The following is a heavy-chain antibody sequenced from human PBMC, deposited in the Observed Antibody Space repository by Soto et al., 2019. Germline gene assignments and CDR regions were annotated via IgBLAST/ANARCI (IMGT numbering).Heavy chain of an antibody. CDR1: GYPFTSNA. J-gene: IGHJ6*02. V-gene: IGHV1-69*01. D-gene: IGHD3-16*01. Sequence: QVQLVQSGTEVKEPGSSVKVSCMASGYPFTSNAISWVRQAPGQGLEWMGGLIPIFGTGNSAQKFQGRVTRTADESTATAYMELNYLRSEESAVYYCARHWGQVAPEVKGISHYGMDGWGQGTMVIVS. CDR2: LIPIFGTG. CDR3: ARHWGQVAPEVKGISHYGMDG.